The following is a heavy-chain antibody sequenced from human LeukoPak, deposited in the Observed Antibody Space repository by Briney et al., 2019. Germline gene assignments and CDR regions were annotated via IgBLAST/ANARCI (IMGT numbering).Heavy chain of an antibody. Sequence: SQTLSLTCAISVDSVSSHSAAWNWIRQSPSRGLEWLGCTYYRSKRYNDYAVSVKSRITINPDTSKNQFSLQLNSVTPEDTAVYYCARDTSYYDSSGYYSPFDYWGQGTLVTVSS. CDR1: VDSVSSHSAA. J-gene: IGHJ4*02. CDR2: TYYRSKRYN. CDR3: ARDTSYYDSSGYYSPFDY. V-gene: IGHV6-1*01. D-gene: IGHD3-22*01.